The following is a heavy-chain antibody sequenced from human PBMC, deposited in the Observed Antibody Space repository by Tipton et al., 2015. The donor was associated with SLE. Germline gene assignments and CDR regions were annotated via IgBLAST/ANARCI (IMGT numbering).Heavy chain of an antibody. CDR1: GGSIRSSTYY. Sequence: LRLSCTVSGGSIRSSTYYWGWIRQPPGKGLEWIGSLDYSGSTYYNPSLKRRINISVDTSKNQFSLKLSSGTAADTAVYYCARAVGDTSGYLDYWGLGTLVTVSS. V-gene: IGHV4-39*07. CDR3: ARAVGDTSGYLDY. J-gene: IGHJ4*02. CDR2: LDYSGST. D-gene: IGHD3-22*01.